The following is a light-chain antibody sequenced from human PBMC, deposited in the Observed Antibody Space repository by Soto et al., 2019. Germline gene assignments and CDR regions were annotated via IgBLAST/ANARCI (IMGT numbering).Light chain of an antibody. CDR2: DAS. V-gene: IGKV1-5*01. CDR3: VQHNSYPRLT. J-gene: IGKJ4*01. CDR1: KNINTW. Sequence: DIQMTQSPSTLSASVGDRVTITCRASKNINTWVAWYQQKPGKAPKLLIYDASSLESGVPSRVSGSGSGTEFTLTISSLQPEDFATYYCVQHNSYPRLTFGGGTKVDIK.